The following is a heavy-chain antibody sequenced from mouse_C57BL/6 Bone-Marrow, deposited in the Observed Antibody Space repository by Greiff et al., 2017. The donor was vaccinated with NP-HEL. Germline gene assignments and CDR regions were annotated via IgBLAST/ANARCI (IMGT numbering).Heavy chain of an antibody. J-gene: IGHJ1*03. CDR3: ARDFYGYDGYWYFDV. V-gene: IGHV3-6*01. CDR2: ISYDGSN. D-gene: IGHD2-2*01. CDR1: GYSITSGYY. Sequence: EVKLMESGPGLVKPSQSLSLTCSVTGYSITSGYYWNWIRQFPGNKLEWMGYISYDGSNNYNPSLKNRISITRDTSKNQFFLKLNSVTTEDTATYYCARDFYGYDGYWYFDVWGTGTTVTVSS.